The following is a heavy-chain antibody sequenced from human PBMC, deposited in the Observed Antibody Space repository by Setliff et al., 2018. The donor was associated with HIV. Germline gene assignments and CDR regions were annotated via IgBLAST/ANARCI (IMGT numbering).Heavy chain of an antibody. V-gene: IGHV1-18*01. CDR3: ARGLVAADPNWFDP. CDR1: GYTFTSYG. J-gene: IGHJ5*02. Sequence: GASVKVSCKASGYTFTSYGISWVRQAPGQGLEWMGWISAYNGNTNTAQKFQGRVTMTIDTSTSAAYMELSSLRSEDTAVYYCARGLVAADPNWFDPWGQGTLVTVSS. CDR2: ISAYNGNT. D-gene: IGHD2-15*01.